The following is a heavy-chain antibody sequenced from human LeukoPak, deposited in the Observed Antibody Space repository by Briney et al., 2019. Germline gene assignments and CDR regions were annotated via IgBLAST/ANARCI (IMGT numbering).Heavy chain of an antibody. D-gene: IGHD4-17*01. CDR2: ISANNGET. V-gene: IGHV1-18*04. CDR3: ATIGVTTLPALR. Sequence: ASVKVSCKASGYTFTNYGISWVRQAPGQGLEWMAWISANNGETRYAQNLQGRVTMTTDTSTSTAYMELRSLRSDDTAVYYCATIGVTTLPALRWGQGTLVTVSS. J-gene: IGHJ4*02. CDR1: GYTFTNYG.